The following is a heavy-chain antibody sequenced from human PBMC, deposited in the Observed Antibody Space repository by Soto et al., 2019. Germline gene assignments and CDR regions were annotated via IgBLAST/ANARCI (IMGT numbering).Heavy chain of an antibody. Sequence: SVKVSCKASGGTFSSYAISWVRQAPGQGLEWMGGIIPIFGTANYAQKFQGRVTITADESTSTAYMELSSLRSEDTAVYYCARGPSGSYSYYYYGMDVWGQATTVTVSS. D-gene: IGHD1-26*01. CDR3: ARGPSGSYSYYYYGMDV. J-gene: IGHJ6*02. V-gene: IGHV1-69*13. CDR1: GGTFSSYA. CDR2: IIPIFGTA.